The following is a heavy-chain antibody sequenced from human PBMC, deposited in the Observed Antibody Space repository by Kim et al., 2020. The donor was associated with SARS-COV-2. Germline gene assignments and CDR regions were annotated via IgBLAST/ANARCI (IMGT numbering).Heavy chain of an antibody. CDR3: ARLETTGSGARVWFDP. CDR1: GGSISRRNSH. CDR2: VYYSGST. V-gene: IGHV4-39*01. D-gene: IGHD1-1*01. Sequence: SETLSLTCTVSGGSISRRNSHWGWIRQPPGKGLEWIGSVYYSGSTFYNPSLKSRVTISVDTSENQLSLKLTSVTAADTAVYYCARLETTGSGARVWFDP. J-gene: IGHJ5*02.